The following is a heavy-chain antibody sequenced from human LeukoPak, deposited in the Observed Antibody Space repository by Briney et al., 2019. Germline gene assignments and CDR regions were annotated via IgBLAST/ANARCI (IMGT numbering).Heavy chain of an antibody. D-gene: IGHD3-3*01. V-gene: IGHV3-23*01. Sequence: QTGGSLRLSCAASGFTFSSYAMSWVRQAPGKGLEWVLAISGSGGSTYYADSVKGRFTISRDNSKNTLYLQMNSLRAEDTAVYYCAKAVLYDFWSGYYPDYWGQGTLVTVSS. CDR3: AKAVLYDFWSGYYPDY. CDR2: ISGSGGST. J-gene: IGHJ4*02. CDR1: GFTFSSYA.